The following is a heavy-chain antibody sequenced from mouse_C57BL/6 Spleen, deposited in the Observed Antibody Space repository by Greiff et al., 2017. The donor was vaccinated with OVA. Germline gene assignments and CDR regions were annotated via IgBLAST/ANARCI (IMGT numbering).Heavy chain of an antibody. CDR3: ARGLLRPYWYFDV. Sequence: QVQLKQPGTELVKPGASVKLSCKASGYTFTSYWMHWVKQRPGQGLEWIGNINPSNGGTNYNEKFKSKATLTVDKSSSTAYMQLSSLTSEDSAVYDGARGLLRPYWYFDVWGTGTTVTVSS. V-gene: IGHV1-53*01. D-gene: IGHD2-3*01. CDR2: INPSNGGT. J-gene: IGHJ1*03. CDR1: GYTFTSYW.